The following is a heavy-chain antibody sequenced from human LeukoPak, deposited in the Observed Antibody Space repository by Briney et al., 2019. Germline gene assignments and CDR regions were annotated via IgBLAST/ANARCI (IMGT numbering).Heavy chain of an antibody. J-gene: IGHJ4*02. CDR2: INGSGSTM. Sequence: GGSLRLSCTASGFTFSSCARSWVRQAPGKGLEWLSYINGSGSTMYYAASVKGRFTISRDSAENSLYLQMNSLRAEDTAVYYCARSHYFDLWGQGTLVTVSS. CDR1: GFTFSSCA. CDR3: ARSHYFDL. V-gene: IGHV3-48*01.